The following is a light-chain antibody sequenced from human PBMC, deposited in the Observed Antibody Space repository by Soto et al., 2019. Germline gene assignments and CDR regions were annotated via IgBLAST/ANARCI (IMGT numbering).Light chain of an antibody. J-gene: IGKJ1*01. CDR3: QHYNSYSEA. V-gene: IGKV1-5*03. CDR2: KAS. Sequence: DIHMTDAPSTLPGSVLYRVTITFLASQTISSWLAWYQQKPGKAPKLLIYKASTLKSGVPSRFSGSGSGTEFTLTISSLQPDDFATYYCQHYNSYSEAFGQGTKVDIK. CDR1: QTISSW.